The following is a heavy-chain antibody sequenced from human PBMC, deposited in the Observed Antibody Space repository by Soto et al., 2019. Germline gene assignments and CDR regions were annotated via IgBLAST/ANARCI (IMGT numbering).Heavy chain of an antibody. D-gene: IGHD3-22*01. J-gene: IGHJ6*02. CDR1: GFTFSSYG. CDR2: ISYDGSNK. Sequence: QVQLVESGGGVVQPGRSLRLSCAASGFTFSSYGMHWVRQAPGKGLEWVAVISYDGSNKYYADSVKGRFTISRDNSKNTLYLQMNSLRAEDTAVYYCAKDLLYMIVVHLYGMDVWGQGTTVTVSS. CDR3: AKDLLYMIVVHLYGMDV. V-gene: IGHV3-30*18.